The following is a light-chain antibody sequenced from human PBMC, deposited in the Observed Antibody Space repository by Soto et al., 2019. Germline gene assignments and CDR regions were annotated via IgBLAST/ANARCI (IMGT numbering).Light chain of an antibody. J-gene: IGLJ1*01. Sequence: QAVVTQEPSLTVSPGGTVTLTCDSSTGAVTSGHYPYWFQQKPGQAPRTLIYDTSKRHSWTSARFSGSLVGGKAALILSGAQPEDEAEYYCLLYYSGADVFGTGTKVTVL. CDR2: DTS. CDR3: LLYYSGADV. V-gene: IGLV7-46*01. CDR1: TGAVTSGHY.